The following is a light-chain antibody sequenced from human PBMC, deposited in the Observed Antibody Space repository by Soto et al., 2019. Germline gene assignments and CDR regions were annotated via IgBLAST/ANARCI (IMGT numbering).Light chain of an antibody. Sequence: QLTQSPSSLSASVGDRVIITCRASQSVSRSLNWYQQKAGQAPKLLIYAAPTLHSGVPSRFSGSGSGTEFTLTISSLQPEDFATYYCQQNAITPPWTFGQGTKVDVK. CDR1: QSVSRS. V-gene: IGKV1-39*01. CDR2: AAP. J-gene: IGKJ1*01. CDR3: QQNAITPPWT.